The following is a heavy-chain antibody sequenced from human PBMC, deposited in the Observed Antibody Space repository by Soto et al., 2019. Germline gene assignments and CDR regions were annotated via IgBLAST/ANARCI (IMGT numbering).Heavy chain of an antibody. CDR3: ARDRNPWYSSSSAAWWFDA. CDR1: GYTFTSYG. J-gene: IGHJ5*01. Sequence: ASVKVSCKASGYTFTSYGISWVRQAPGQGLEWMGWISAYNGNPNYAQKLQGRVTMTTDTSTSIAYMELRSLRSDDTDVYYCARDRNPWYSSSSAAWWFDAWGQGTLVTVSS. V-gene: IGHV1-18*04. D-gene: IGHD6-6*01. CDR2: ISAYNGNP.